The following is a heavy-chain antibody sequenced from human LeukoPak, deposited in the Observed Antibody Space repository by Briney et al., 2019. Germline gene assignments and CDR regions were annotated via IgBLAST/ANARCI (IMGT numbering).Heavy chain of an antibody. V-gene: IGHV4-59*08. J-gene: IGHJ5*02. D-gene: IGHD3-10*01. CDR2: IYYSGST. CDR3: ARIITMVRGVIEYNWFDP. Sequence: PSETLSLTCTVSGGSISSYYWSWIRQPPGKGLEWIGYIYYSGSTNYNPSLKSRVTISVDTSKNQFSLKLSSVTAADTAVYYCARIITMVRGVIEYNWFDPWGQGTPVTVSS. CDR1: GGSISSYY.